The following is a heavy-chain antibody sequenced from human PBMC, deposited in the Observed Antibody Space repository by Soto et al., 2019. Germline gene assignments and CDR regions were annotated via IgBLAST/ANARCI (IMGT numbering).Heavy chain of an antibody. CDR1: GYTFTSYG. Sequence: GAPVKVSCKASGYTFTSYGISWVRQAPGKGLELMGWISAYNGNTNYAQKLQGRVTMTTDTSTSTAYMELRSLRSDDTAVYYCARVGYYDSSGYFIPSNWFDPWGQGTLVTVSS. CDR2: ISAYNGNT. J-gene: IGHJ5*02. CDR3: ARVGYYDSSGYFIPSNWFDP. D-gene: IGHD3-22*01. V-gene: IGHV1-18*01.